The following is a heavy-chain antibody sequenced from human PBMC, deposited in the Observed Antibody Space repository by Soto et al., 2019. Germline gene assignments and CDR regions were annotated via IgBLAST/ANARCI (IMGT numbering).Heavy chain of an antibody. Sequence: QVQLVESGGGVVQPGRSLRLSCAASGFTFSSYGMHWVRQAPGKGLEWVAVIWYDGSNKYYADSVKGRFTISRDNSKNTLYLQMNSLRAEDTAVYYCAREPSSIAARPGYYYYYYMDVWGKGTTVTVSS. CDR2: IWYDGSNK. J-gene: IGHJ6*03. CDR3: AREPSSIAARPGYYYYYYMDV. V-gene: IGHV3-33*01. D-gene: IGHD6-6*01. CDR1: GFTFSSYG.